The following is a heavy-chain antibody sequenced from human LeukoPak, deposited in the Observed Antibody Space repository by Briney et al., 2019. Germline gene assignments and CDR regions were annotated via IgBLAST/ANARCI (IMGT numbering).Heavy chain of an antibody. Sequence: GASLRLSCTASGFTFSTYAMSWVRQAPGKGLEWVSSISDRSVNTYYSASVRGRFTISRDNSKNTLSLQVNSLRAEDTAIYWCAGSPSYSGDYSYDAFDMWGQGTMDSVSS. CDR3: AGSPSYSGDYSYDAFDM. V-gene: IGHV3-23*01. CDR1: GFTFSTYA. J-gene: IGHJ3*02. CDR2: ISDRSVNT. D-gene: IGHD1-26*01.